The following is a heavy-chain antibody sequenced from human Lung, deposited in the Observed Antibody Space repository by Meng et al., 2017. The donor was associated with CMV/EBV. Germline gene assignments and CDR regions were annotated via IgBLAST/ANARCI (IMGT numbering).Heavy chain of an antibody. CDR2: IYYSGST. CDR3: ARDLGYCSSTSCYYYGMDV. D-gene: IGHD2-2*01. J-gene: IGHJ6*01. Sequence: GSLRLSCTVSGGSISSYYWSWIRQPPGRGLEWIGYIYYSGSTNYNPSLKSRVTISVDTSKNQFSLKLSSVTAADTAVYYCARDLGYCSSTSCYYYGMDVWGQGTTVTVSS. V-gene: IGHV4-59*01. CDR1: GGSISSYY.